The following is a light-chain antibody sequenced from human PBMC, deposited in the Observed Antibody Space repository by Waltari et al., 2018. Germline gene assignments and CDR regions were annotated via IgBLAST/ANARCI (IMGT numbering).Light chain of an antibody. CDR3: SSYTSNNTLV. J-gene: IGLJ1*01. CDR1: SSDVGGYQY. CDR2: EVS. Sequence: QSALTQPAAVSGSPGQSSTISCTGTSSDVGGYQYVSWYQQHPGKAPKVIIYEVSNRPSGVSNRLSGSKSGNTASLTISGLQAEDEADYYCSSYTSNNTLVFGTGTKVTVL. V-gene: IGLV2-14*01.